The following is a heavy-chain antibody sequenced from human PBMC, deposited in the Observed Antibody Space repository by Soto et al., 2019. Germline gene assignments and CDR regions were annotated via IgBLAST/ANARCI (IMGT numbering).Heavy chain of an antibody. J-gene: IGHJ4*02. D-gene: IGHD1-1*01. CDR3: ARWNGGSDY. CDR1: GFSFSGYY. V-gene: IGHV3-11*01. CDR2: ISGSGSSV. Sequence: QVQLMESGGGLVKPGGSLRLSCAASGFSFSGYYMSWTRQAPGKGPEWISYISGSGSSVYYTDSVKGRFTISRDNTKNSIYLQMNRLRAAATGVYYCARWNGGSDYWGQGTRVTVSS.